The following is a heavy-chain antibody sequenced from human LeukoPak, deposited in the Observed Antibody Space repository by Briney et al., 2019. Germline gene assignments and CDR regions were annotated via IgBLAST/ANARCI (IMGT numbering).Heavy chain of an antibody. CDR1: GGSISSSSYY. Sequence: SETLSLTCTVSGGSISSSSYYWGWIRQPPGKGLEWIGSIYYSGSTYYNPSLKSRVTISVDTSKNQFSLKLSSVTAADTAVYYCARGHYYDSSGLHIDYWGQGTLVTVSS. CDR2: IYYSGST. D-gene: IGHD3-22*01. J-gene: IGHJ4*02. CDR3: ARGHYYDSSGLHIDY. V-gene: IGHV4-39*07.